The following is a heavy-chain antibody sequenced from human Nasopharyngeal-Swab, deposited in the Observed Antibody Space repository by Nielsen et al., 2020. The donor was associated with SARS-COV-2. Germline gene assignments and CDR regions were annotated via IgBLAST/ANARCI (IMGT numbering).Heavy chain of an antibody. CDR1: GFEFSNYW. D-gene: IGHD3-10*01. J-gene: IGHJ4*02. CDR3: AKDGGYYGYSELDN. CDR2: IKQDGSEK. V-gene: IGHV3-7*03. Sequence: GESLKISCAASGFEFSNYWMSWVRQAPGKGLDWVANIKQDGSEKHYADSVEGRFTISRDNAENSLYLQMNSLRPEDTALYYCAKDGGYYGYSELDNWGQGTLVTVSS.